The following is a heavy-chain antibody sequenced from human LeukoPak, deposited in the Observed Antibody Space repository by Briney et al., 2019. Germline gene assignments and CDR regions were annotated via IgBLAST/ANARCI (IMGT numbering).Heavy chain of an antibody. CDR2: IYYSGST. CDR1: GGSISSSSYY. V-gene: IGHV4-39*07. Sequence: SETLSLTCTVSGGSISSSSYYWGWIRQPPGKGLEWIGSIYYSGSTYYNPSLKSRVTISVDTSKNQFSLKLSSVTAADTAVYYCARGRRVAAARNYYFDYWGQGTLVTVSS. CDR3: ARGRRVAAARNYYFDY. D-gene: IGHD6-13*01. J-gene: IGHJ4*02.